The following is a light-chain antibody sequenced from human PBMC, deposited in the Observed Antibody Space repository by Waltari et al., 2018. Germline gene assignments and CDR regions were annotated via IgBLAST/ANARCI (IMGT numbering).Light chain of an antibody. J-gene: IGKJ5*01. V-gene: IGKV3-20*01. CDR2: AAS. CDR3: QHYGSSPPIT. Sequence: DIVLTQSPGTLSLSPGERATLSCRASQSVASSYLAWYQQRPGQAPSLLIYAASSRASGITDRFSGSGSGTDFTLTISRLEPEDFAVYYCQHYGSSPPITFGQGTRLEIK. CDR1: QSVASSY.